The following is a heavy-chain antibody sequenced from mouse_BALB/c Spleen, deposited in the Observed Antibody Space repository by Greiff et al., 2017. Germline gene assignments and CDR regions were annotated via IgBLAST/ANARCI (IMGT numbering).Heavy chain of an antibody. Sequence: VQLQQSGAELVRPGALVKLSCKASGFNIKDYYMHWVKQRPEQGLEWIGWIDPENGNTIYDPKFQGKASITADTSSNTAYLQLSSLTSEDTAVYYCAYIYYAMDYWGQGTSVTVSS. D-gene: IGHD1-3*01. CDR2: IDPENGNT. CDR1: GFNIKDYY. CDR3: AYIYYAMDY. V-gene: IGHV14-1*02. J-gene: IGHJ4*01.